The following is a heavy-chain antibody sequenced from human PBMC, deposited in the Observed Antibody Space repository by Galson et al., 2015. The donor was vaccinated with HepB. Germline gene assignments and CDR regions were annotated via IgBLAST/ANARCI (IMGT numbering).Heavy chain of an antibody. J-gene: IGHJ6*02. CDR2: IIPIFGTA. V-gene: IGHV1-69*13. CDR3: ARGEDIVVVPAENYGMDV. CDR1: GGTFSSYA. D-gene: IGHD2-2*01. Sequence: SVKVSCKASGGTFSSYAISWVRQAPGQGLEWMGGIIPIFGTANYAQKFQGRVTITADESTSTAYMELSSLRSEDTAVYYCARGEDIVVVPAENYGMDVWGQGTTVTVSS.